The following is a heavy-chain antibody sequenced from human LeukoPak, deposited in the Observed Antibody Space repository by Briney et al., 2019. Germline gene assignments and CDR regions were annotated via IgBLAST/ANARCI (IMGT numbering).Heavy chain of an antibody. J-gene: IGHJ4*02. CDR1: GGSFSGYY. V-gene: IGHV4-34*01. CDR2: INHSGST. D-gene: IGHD4-11*01. CDR3: ASLLMTTVTLG. Sequence: SGTLSLTCAVYGGSFSGYYWSWIRQPPGKGLEWIGEINHSGSTNYNPSLKSRVTISVDTSKNQFSLKLSSVTAADTAVYYCASLLMTTVTLGWGQGTLVTVSS.